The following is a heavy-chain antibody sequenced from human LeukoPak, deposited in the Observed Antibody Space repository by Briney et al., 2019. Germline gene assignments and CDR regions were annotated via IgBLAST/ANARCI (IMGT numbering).Heavy chain of an antibody. CDR2: INHSGST. J-gene: IGHJ4*02. CDR1: GGSFSGYY. CDR3: ARVRRLRAYFDY. Sequence: SETLSLTCAVYGGSFSGYYWSWIRQPSGKGLEWIGEINHSGSTNYNPSLKSRVTISVDTSKNQFSLKLSSVTAADTAVYYCARVRRLRAYFDYWGQGTLVTVSS. V-gene: IGHV4-34*01. D-gene: IGHD5-12*01.